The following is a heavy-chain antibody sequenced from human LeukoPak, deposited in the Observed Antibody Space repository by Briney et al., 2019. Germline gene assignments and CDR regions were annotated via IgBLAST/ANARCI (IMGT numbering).Heavy chain of an antibody. CDR3: AKEGRSLQTY. CDR2: IKEDGTET. V-gene: IGHV3-7*03. Sequence: GGSLRLSCAASGFMFSSNWMSWVRLASEKGLVWVANIKEDGTETYYVDSVKGRFTISRDNAKNSLYLQMNSLRVEDTAVYYCAKEGRSLQTYWGQGTLVTVSS. CDR1: GFMFSSNW. J-gene: IGHJ4*02. D-gene: IGHD1-1*01.